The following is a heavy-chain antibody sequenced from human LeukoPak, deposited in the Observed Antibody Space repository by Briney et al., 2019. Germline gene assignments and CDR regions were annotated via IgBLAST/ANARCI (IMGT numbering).Heavy chain of an antibody. CDR1: GGSISSYY. CDR2: IYTSGST. CDR3: AREGISDIVVVPAAMGFDY. V-gene: IGHV4-4*07. D-gene: IGHD2-2*01. Sequence: SETLSLTCTVSGGSISSYYWSWIRQPAGKGLEWIGRIYTSGSTNYNPSLKSRVTMSVDTSKNQFSLKLSSVTAADTAVYYCAREGISDIVVVPAAMGFDYWGQGTLVTASS. J-gene: IGHJ4*02.